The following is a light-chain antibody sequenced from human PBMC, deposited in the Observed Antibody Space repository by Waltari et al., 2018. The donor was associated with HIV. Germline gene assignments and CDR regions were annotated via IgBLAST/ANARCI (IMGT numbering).Light chain of an antibody. CDR2: EVS. Sequence: QSALTQPASVSGSPGQSITISCTGTSSDVGRYNLVSWYQQHPGKAPNLMIYEVSKRPSGVSNRFSGSKSGNTASLTISGLQAEDEADYYCCSYVGWSTILYVFGTGTKVTVL. CDR3: CSYVGWSTILYV. V-gene: IGLV2-23*02. CDR1: SSDVGRYNL. J-gene: IGLJ1*01.